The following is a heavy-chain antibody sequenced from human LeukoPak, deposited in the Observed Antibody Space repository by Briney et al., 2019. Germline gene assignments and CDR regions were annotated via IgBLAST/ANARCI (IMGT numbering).Heavy chain of an antibody. V-gene: IGHV1-2*02. J-gene: IGHJ4*02. D-gene: IGHD3-9*01. CDR3: ARDTSDILTGYFLLPPDY. CDR2: INPNSGGT. Sequence: ASVKVSCKASGYTFTGYYMHWVRQAPGQGLEWMGWINPNSGGTNYAQQFQGRVTMTRDTSISTASMELSRLRSDDTAVYYCARDTSDILTGYFLLPPDYWGQGTLVTVSS. CDR1: GYTFTGYY.